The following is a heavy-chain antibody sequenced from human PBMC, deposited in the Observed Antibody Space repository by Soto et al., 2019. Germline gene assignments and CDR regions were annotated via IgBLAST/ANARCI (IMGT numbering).Heavy chain of an antibody. CDR2: IVPGSGAP. CDR3: VGGALGKGWFDP. CDR1: GGTFNNYA. J-gene: IGHJ5*02. D-gene: IGHD7-27*01. V-gene: IGHV1-69*12. Sequence: QVQLVQSGAEVKQPGSSVKVSCKASGGTFNNYAFSWVRQAPGQGREWVGGIVPGSGAPNYAQKFKGRVTIRADQSTDPAYMELSSLRLEDTGVYYGVGGALGKGWFDPWGQGSLVTVSS.